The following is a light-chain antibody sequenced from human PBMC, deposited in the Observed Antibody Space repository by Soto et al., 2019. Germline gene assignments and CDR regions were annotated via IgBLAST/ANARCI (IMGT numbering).Light chain of an antibody. CDR1: SSDFGGYKY. V-gene: IGLV2-8*01. CDR3: SSYAGINNLGV. CDR2: EVN. Sequence: QSALTQPASASGSPGQSVTISCTGTSSDFGGYKYVSWYQQHPGKAPKLMIFEVNKRPSGVPDRFSGSKSGNTASLTVSGLQAEDEADYYCSSYAGINNLGVFGTGTKVTVL. J-gene: IGLJ1*01.